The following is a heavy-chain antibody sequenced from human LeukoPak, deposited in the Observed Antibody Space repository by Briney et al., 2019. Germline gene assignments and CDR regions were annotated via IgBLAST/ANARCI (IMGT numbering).Heavy chain of an antibody. CDR3: ARDLLSYYYDSTGIDI. Sequence: GGSLRLSCATSGFSFSRYGMKWVRQAPGKGLEWVSYISSSSSTIYYADSVKGRFTISRDNAKTSLYLQMNSLRAEDTAVYYCARDLLSYYYDSTGIDIWGQGTMVTVSS. V-gene: IGHV3-48*04. J-gene: IGHJ3*02. D-gene: IGHD3-22*01. CDR2: ISSSSSTI. CDR1: GFSFSRYG.